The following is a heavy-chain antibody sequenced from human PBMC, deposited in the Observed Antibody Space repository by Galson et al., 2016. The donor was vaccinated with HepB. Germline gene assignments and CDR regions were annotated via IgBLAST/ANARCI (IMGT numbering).Heavy chain of an antibody. CDR2: LSNIGSHI. D-gene: IGHD1-26*01. J-gene: IGHJ6*02. CDR3: ARDEDMWARRAAMDV. V-gene: IGHV3-21*01. CDR1: GFTFSNYG. Sequence: SLRLSCAASGFTFSNYGMNWVRQAPGRGLEWVSYLSNIGSHIYYADSVKGRLTISRDNAKNSLYLQMNSLRAEDTAIYYWARDEDMWARRAAMDVWGQGTTVTVSS.